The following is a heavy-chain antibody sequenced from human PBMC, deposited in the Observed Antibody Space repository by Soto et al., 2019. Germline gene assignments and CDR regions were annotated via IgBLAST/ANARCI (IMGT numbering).Heavy chain of an antibody. Sequence: GSLRLSCAASGFTVSSNYMSWVRQAPGKGLEWVSVIYSGGSTYYADSVKGRFTISRDNSKNTLYLQMNSLRAEDTAVYYCARDSSSQYGSGSYYRTYYYYGMDVWGQGTTVTVSS. J-gene: IGHJ6*02. CDR2: IYSGGST. V-gene: IGHV3-53*01. CDR3: ARDSSSQYGSGSYYRTYYYYGMDV. D-gene: IGHD3-10*01. CDR1: GFTVSSNY.